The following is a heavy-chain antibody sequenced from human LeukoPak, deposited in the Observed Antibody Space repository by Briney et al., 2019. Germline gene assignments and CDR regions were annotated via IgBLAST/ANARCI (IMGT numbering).Heavy chain of an antibody. V-gene: IGHV3-23*01. Sequence: AGGSLRLSCAASGFTFSSYAMSWVRQAPGKGLEWVSAISGSGGSTYYADSVKGRFTISRDNSKNTLYLQMNSLRAEDTAVYYCAKDDDILTGFTKGIDYWGQGTLVTVSS. CDR2: ISGSGGST. CDR3: AKDDDILTGFTKGIDY. D-gene: IGHD3-9*01. CDR1: GFTFSSYA. J-gene: IGHJ4*02.